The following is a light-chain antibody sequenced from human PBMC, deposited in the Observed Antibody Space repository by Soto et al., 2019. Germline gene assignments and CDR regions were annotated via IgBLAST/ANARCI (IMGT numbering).Light chain of an antibody. V-gene: IGLV2-14*01. CDR3: SSYTSSSTPYV. CDR2: DVT. CDR1: SSDVGGYNY. J-gene: IGLJ1*01. Sequence: QSVLTQPASVSGSPGQSITISCTGTSSDVGGYNYVSWYQQHPVKAPKLMIYDVTNRPSGVSVRFSGSKSGNTASLTIFGLQAEDEADYYCSSYTSSSTPYVFGTGTKVTVL.